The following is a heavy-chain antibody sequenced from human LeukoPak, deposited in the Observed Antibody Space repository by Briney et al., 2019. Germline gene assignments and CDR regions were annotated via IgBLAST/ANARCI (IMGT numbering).Heavy chain of an antibody. J-gene: IGHJ4*02. CDR2: ISSSSSTI. D-gene: IGHD2-21*02. V-gene: IGHV3-48*01. CDR1: GFTFSSYS. Sequence: GGSLRPSCAASGFTFSSYSMNWVRQAPGKGLEWVSYISSSSSTIYYADSVKGRFTISRDNAKNSLYLQMNSLRAEDTAVYYCARERGVTERRFDYWGQGTLVTVSS. CDR3: ARERGVTERRFDY.